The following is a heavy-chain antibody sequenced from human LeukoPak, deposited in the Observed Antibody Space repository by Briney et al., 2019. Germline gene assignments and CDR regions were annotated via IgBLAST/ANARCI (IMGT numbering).Heavy chain of an antibody. CDR2: MYHSGST. V-gene: IGHV4-38-2*02. Sequence: PSETLSLTCSVSGYSISSAYYWGWIRQPPGKGLEWIGTMYHSGSTNYNPSLKSRVTISVDKSKNQFSLKLSSVTAADTAVYYCARGIAIAAAGPGFDYWGQGTLVTVSS. D-gene: IGHD6-13*01. CDR1: GYSISSAYY. CDR3: ARGIAIAAAGPGFDY. J-gene: IGHJ4*02.